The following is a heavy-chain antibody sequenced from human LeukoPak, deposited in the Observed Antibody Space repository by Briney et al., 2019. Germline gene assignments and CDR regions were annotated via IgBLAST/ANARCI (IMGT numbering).Heavy chain of an antibody. CDR1: GGSISSYY. CDR3: ARRASSSGWYSAFDI. Sequence: SETLSLTCTVSGGSISSYYWSWIRQPPGKGLEWIGYIYYSGSTNYNPSLKSRVTISVDTSKNQFSLKLSSVTAADTAVYYCARRASSSGWYSAFDIWGQGTMVTVSS. J-gene: IGHJ3*02. V-gene: IGHV4-59*08. CDR2: IYYSGST. D-gene: IGHD6-19*01.